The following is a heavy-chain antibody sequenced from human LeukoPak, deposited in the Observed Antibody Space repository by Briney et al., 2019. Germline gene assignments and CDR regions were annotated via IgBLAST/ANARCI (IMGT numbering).Heavy chain of an antibody. CDR2: ISGYNGNT. V-gene: IGHV1-18*01. Sequence: ASVKVSCKASGYTFSSYGINWVRQAPGRGLEWMGWISGYNGNTHYAQQFQGRVTMTTDTSTSTVYTELRTLRSDDTAVYYCARDSYDFLTGRYSGSGGDYWGQGTLVTVSS. CDR1: GYTFSSYG. D-gene: IGHD3/OR15-3a*01. CDR3: ARDSYDFLTGRYSGSGGDY. J-gene: IGHJ4*02.